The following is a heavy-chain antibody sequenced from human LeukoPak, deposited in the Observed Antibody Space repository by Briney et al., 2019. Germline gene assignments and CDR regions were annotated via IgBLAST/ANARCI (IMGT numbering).Heavy chain of an antibody. V-gene: IGHV4-31*03. J-gene: IGHJ4*02. CDR2: IYYSGST. CDR3: TRDIGDFVSDF. CDR1: GGSISSGGYC. D-gene: IGHD2-21*02. Sequence: PSETLSLTCTVSGGSISSGGYCWSWIRQHPGKGLEWIGYIYYSGSTYYNPSLKSRVTISADTSKNQFALDLRSVTAADTAVYYCTRDIGDFVSDFWGQGTLVTVSS.